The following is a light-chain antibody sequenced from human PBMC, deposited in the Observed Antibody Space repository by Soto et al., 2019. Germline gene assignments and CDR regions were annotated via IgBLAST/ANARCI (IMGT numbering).Light chain of an antibody. J-gene: IGKJ5*01. V-gene: IGKV3-11*01. Sequence: EIVLTQSPATLSLSPGERATLSCRASQSVRSYLAWYQQKPGQAPRLLIYDASNRAPGIPARFSGSGSGTDFTLTISSLEPEDFSVYYCQQRSKWEVTFGQGTRLEIK. CDR2: DAS. CDR1: QSVRSY. CDR3: QQRSKWEVT.